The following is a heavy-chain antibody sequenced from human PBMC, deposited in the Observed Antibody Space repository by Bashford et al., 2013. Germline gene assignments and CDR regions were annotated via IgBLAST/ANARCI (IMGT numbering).Heavy chain of an antibody. D-gene: IGHD4-11*01. CDR1: GFSFSGYN. J-gene: IGHJ4*02. CDR2: ISSSSRTI. V-gene: IGHV3-48*02. CDR3: ARVYSNYGDLDY. Sequence: GSLRLSCAASGFSFSGYNMNWVRQAPGKGLEWVSYISSSSRTIYYADSVKGRFTISRDNAKSSLYLQMSSLRDEDTAVYYCARVYSNYGDLDYWGQGTLVTVSS.